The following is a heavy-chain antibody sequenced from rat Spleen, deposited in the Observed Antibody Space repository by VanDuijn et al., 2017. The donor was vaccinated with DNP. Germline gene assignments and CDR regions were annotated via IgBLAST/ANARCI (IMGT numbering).Heavy chain of an antibody. J-gene: IGHJ4*01. V-gene: IGHV5-7*01. CDR3: ARHWDYDGSYSHVMDA. Sequence: EVQLVESGGGLVQPGRSLKLSCAASGFTFSNYYMAWVRQAPTKGLEWVATISYDGSDTYYRDSVKGRFTISRDNAKSTLYLQMNSLRSEETATYYCARHWDYDGSYSHVMDAWGQGASVTVSS. CDR1: GFTFSNYY. D-gene: IGHD1-12*02. CDR2: ISYDGSDT.